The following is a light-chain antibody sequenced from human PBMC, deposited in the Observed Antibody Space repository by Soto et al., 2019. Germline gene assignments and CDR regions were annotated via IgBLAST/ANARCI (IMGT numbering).Light chain of an antibody. V-gene: IGKV1-5*01. J-gene: IGKJ4*01. CDR3: KQYDNYPLT. CDR2: DAS. Sequence: DIQMTQSPSTLSASVGDRVTISCRASQSVGSWLAWYQQKPGKAPKFLIYDASTLESGVPSRFSGSGSGTELTLTISSLQPDDFATYYCKQYDNYPLTFGGGTKVDIK. CDR1: QSVGSW.